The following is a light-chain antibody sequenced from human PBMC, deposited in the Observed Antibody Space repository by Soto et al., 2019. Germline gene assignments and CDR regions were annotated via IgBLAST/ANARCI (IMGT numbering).Light chain of an antibody. CDR2: LGS. J-gene: IGKJ4*01. Sequence: DIVMTQSPLSLSVTPGEPASISCRSSQSLLHDNGHNCVAWYLLKPGQSPQLLIHLGSIRASGVPDRFSGSGSGTDFTLKISRVEADDVGVYYCMQALQSPPAFGGGTKVEIK. V-gene: IGKV2-28*01. CDR3: MQALQSPPA. CDR1: QSLLHDNGHNC.